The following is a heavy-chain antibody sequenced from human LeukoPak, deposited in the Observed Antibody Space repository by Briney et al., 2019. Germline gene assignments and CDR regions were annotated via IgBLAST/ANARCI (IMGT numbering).Heavy chain of an antibody. V-gene: IGHV4-59*11. D-gene: IGHD7-27*01. Sequence: SETLSLTCTVSGSSISSHSWGWVRQPPGKGVEWIGYDSNNGNINFNPALKSRVTISVDTSKRQFSLKLRSVTAADTAVYYCARDNWGSLDYWGQGILVTVSS. CDR2: DSNNGNI. CDR3: ARDNWGSLDY. CDR1: GSSISSHS. J-gene: IGHJ4*02.